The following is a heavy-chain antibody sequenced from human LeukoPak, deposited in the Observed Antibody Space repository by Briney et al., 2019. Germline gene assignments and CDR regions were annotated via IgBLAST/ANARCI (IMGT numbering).Heavy chain of an antibody. D-gene: IGHD6-13*01. V-gene: IGHV4-34*01. CDR1: GGSFSGYY. CDR3: ARVRQQLVPAYFDY. J-gene: IGHJ4*02. CDR2: INHSGST. Sequence: PSETLSLTCAVYGGSFSGYYWSWIRQPPGKGLEWIGEINHSGSTNYNPSLKSRVTISVDTSKNQSSLKLSSVTAADTAVYYCARVRQQLVPAYFDYWGQGTLVTVSS.